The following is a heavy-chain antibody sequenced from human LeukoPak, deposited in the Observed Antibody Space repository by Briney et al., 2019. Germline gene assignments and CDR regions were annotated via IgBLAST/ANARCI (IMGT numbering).Heavy chain of an antibody. J-gene: IGHJ5*02. V-gene: IGHV1-69*13. Sequence: SVKVSCKPSGGTFSSYAIRWVRQPPGQELEWMGGIIPIFGTANLAQKFQGRVTITADESTSTAYMELSNLRSEDTAVYYCARSVDNWFDPWGQGTLVTVSS. D-gene: IGHD2-21*01. CDR1: GGTFSSYA. CDR3: ARSVDNWFDP. CDR2: IIPIFGTA.